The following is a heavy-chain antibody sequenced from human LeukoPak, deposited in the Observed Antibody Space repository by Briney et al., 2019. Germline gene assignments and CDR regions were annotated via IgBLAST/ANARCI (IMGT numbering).Heavy chain of an antibody. CDR1: GFTFSSYG. CDR2: ISGSGGST. Sequence: GGSLRLSCAASGFTFSSYGMSWVRQAPGKGLEWVSAISGSGGSTYYADSVKGRFTISRDNSKNTLYLQMNSLRAEDTAVYYCAKSNPALVVVITPYFDYWGQGTLVTVSS. D-gene: IGHD3-22*01. V-gene: IGHV3-23*01. CDR3: AKSNPALVVVITPYFDY. J-gene: IGHJ4*02.